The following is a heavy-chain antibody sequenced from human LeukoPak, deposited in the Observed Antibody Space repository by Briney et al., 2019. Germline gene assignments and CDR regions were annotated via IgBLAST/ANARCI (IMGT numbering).Heavy chain of an antibody. CDR1: GFTFSNSG. CDR2: IRYDRDNK. V-gene: IGHV3-30*02. J-gene: IGHJ4*02. D-gene: IGHD6-13*01. Sequence: PGGSLRLSCAASGFTFSNSGMHWVRQAPGKGLEWVAFIRYDRDNKYYADSVKGRFTTSRDNSKNTLYLQMNSLRGEDTAVYYCAKDFSWSFDYWGQGILVTVSS. CDR3: AKDFSWSFDY.